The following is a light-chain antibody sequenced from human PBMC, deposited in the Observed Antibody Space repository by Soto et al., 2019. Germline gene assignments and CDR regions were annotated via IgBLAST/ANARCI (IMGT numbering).Light chain of an antibody. J-gene: IGLJ3*02. CDR1: SSNVGSNP. CDR2: TNS. V-gene: IGLV1-47*02. Sequence: QSVLTQPPSASGTPGQRVTISCSGGSSNVGSNPVYWYQQLPGTAPKLLIFTNSQRPSAVPDRFSGSKSGTSASLAISGLLSEDEADYYCAAWDDSLSGRVFGGGTKVTVL. CDR3: AAWDDSLSGRV.